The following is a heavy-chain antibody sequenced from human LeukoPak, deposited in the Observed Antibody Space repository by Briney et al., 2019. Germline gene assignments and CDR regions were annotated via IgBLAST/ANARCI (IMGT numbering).Heavy chain of an antibody. V-gene: IGHV6-1*01. CDR3: ARDLYYDILTGDYYYYGMDV. Sequence: SQTLSLTCAISGGSVSSNSAAWNWTRQSPSRGLEWLGRTYYRSKWYNDYAVSVKSRITINPDTSKNQFSLQLNSVTPEDTAVYYCARDLYYDILTGDYYYYGMDVWGKGTTVTVSS. CDR1: GGSVSSNSAA. J-gene: IGHJ6*04. D-gene: IGHD3-9*01. CDR2: TYYRSKWYN.